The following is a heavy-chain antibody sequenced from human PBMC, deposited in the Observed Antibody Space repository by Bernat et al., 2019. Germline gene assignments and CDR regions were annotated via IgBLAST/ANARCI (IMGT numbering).Heavy chain of an antibody. CDR1: GFTFSSYA. V-gene: IGHV3-23*01. J-gene: IGHJ3*02. CDR3: AKARMDGIDAFDI. D-gene: IGHD2-8*01. Sequence: EVQLLEFGGGLVQPGGSLRLSCAASGFTFSSYAMSWVRQAPGKGLEWVSAISGSGGSTYYADSVKGRFTISRDNSKNTLYLQMNSLRAEDTAVYYCAKARMDGIDAFDIWGQGTMVTVSS. CDR2: ISGSGGST.